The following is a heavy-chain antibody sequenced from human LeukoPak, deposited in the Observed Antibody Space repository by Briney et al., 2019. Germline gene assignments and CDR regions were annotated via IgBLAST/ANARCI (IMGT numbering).Heavy chain of an antibody. CDR1: GYTFTSYG. V-gene: IGHV1-18*04. Sequence: GASVKVSCKASGYTFTSYGISWVRQAPGHGLGWLGWISIYNGNRNYPQKFQGRVTLTTDTSTSTAYMELRSLTSDDTAVYYCARDWSGYCSGGSCPYYFDFWGQGTPVTVSS. D-gene: IGHD2-15*01. CDR2: ISIYNGNR. CDR3: ARDWSGYCSGGSCPYYFDF. J-gene: IGHJ4*02.